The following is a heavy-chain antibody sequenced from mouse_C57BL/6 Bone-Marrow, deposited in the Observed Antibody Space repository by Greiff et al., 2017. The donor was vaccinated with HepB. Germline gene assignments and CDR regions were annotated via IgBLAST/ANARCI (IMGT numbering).Heavy chain of an antibody. J-gene: IGHJ2*01. CDR2: IYPRSGNT. D-gene: IGHD1-1*01. CDR1: GYTFTSYG. V-gene: IGHV1-81*01. CDR3: ARLYYGSSLYYFDY. Sequence: LQESGAELARPGASVKLSCKASGYTFTSYGISWVKQRTGQGLEWIGEIYPRSGNTYYNEKFKGKATLTADKSSSTAYMELRSLTSEDSAVYFCARLYYGSSLYYFDYWGQGTTLTVSS.